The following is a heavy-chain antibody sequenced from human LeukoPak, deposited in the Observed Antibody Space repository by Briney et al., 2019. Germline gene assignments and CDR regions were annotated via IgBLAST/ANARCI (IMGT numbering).Heavy chain of an antibody. Sequence: ASVKVSCKASGYTFTGYYMHWVRQAPGQGLEWMGWINPNNGGTNYAQKFQGRVTMTRDTSISTAYMDLSRLRSDDTAMYFCARDLRFLEWLWGQGTLVTVSS. D-gene: IGHD3-3*01. CDR1: GYTFTGYY. J-gene: IGHJ4*02. CDR3: ARDLRFLEWL. V-gene: IGHV1-2*02. CDR2: INPNNGGT.